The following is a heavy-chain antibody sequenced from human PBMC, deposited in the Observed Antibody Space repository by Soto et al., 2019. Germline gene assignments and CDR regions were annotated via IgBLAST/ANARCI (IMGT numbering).Heavy chain of an antibody. J-gene: IGHJ2*01. CDR1: GGSFSGYY. V-gene: IGHV4-34*01. D-gene: IGHD3-9*01. CDR3: ARESHDILTGPPWVWYFDL. Sequence: QVQLQQWGAGPLRPLETLSLTCGVSGGSFSGYYWAWIRQSPGKGLEWIGEINDRGSINYNPSLKSRVSISVDTSKNHYSLNLRSVTAGDTAVYYCARESHDILTGPPWVWYFDLWGRGTLVTVSS. CDR2: INDRGSI.